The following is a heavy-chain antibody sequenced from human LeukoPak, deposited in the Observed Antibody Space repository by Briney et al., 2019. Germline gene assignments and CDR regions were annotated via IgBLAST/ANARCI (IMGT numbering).Heavy chain of an antibody. CDR2: ISTNGDST. D-gene: IGHD4-23*01. V-gene: IGHV3-64*04. Sequence: GGSLRLSCSASGFIFSTCTMHWVRQAPGKGLEYVSGISTNGDSTFYADSVKGRFTISRDNSKNTLYLQMNSLRAEDTAVYYCAKAGYGGHRYGMDVWGQGTTVTVSS. CDR3: AKAGYGGHRYGMDV. CDR1: GFIFSTCT. J-gene: IGHJ6*02.